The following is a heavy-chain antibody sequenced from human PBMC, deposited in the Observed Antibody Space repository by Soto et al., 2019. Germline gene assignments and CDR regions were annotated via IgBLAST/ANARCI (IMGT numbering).Heavy chain of an antibody. CDR3: ATTPGRDWFDP. J-gene: IGHJ5*02. V-gene: IGHV4-39*01. Sequence: SETLSLTCTVSGGSISSSSYYWGWIRQPPGKGLEWIGSIYYSGSTYYNPSLKSRVTISVDTSKNQFSLKLSSVTAADTAVYYCATTPGRDWFDPWGQGTLVTVSS. CDR1: GGSISSSSYY. CDR2: IYYSGST.